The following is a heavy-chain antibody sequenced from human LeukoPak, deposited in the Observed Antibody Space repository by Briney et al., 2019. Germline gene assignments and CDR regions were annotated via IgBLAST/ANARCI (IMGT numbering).Heavy chain of an antibody. D-gene: IGHD3-10*01. Sequence: GGSLRLSCSASGFTFSSRWMSWVRQAPGKGLKWVANIKEDGSQKYYADSVKGRFTISRDNAKNSLYLQLNSLRAEDTAMYYCAGDRGYLQFDYWGQGTLVTVSS. CDR2: IKEDGSQK. V-gene: IGHV3-7*03. CDR1: GFTFSSRW. CDR3: AGDRGYLQFDY. J-gene: IGHJ4*02.